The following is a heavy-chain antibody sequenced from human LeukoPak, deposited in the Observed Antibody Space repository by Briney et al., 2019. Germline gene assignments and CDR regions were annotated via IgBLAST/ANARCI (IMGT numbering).Heavy chain of an antibody. V-gene: IGHV3-23*01. CDR3: AKDRRGCSSTSCYYRFDY. CDR1: GFTFSNYA. D-gene: IGHD2-2*01. J-gene: IGHJ4*02. CDR2: ISDSGGST. Sequence: PGGSLRLSCAASGFTFSNYAMSWVRQAPGKGLEWVSAISDSGGSTYYADSVKGRLPISGDNSKNTVYLQMNSLRAEDTAVYYCAKDRRGCSSTSCYYRFDYWGQGTLVTVSS.